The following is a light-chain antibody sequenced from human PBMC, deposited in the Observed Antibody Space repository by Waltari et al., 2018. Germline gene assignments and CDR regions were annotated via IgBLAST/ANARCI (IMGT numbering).Light chain of an antibody. V-gene: IGLV1-44*01. CDR2: NDN. CDR1: MSNIGNNP. Sequence: QSLLTQPPSASGTPGQRVIISCSGTMSNIGNNPVNWYQQLPGTAPKVRIYNDNQRPWGVPDRFSVSTSGPSASLAISGLQSDDEADYYCAARGDSLNVWVFGGGTKVTVL. J-gene: IGLJ3*02. CDR3: AARGDSLNVWV.